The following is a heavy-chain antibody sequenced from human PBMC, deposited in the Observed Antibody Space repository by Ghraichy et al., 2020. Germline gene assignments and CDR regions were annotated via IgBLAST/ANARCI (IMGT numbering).Heavy chain of an antibody. J-gene: IGHJ6*03. Sequence: SETLSLTCAVYGGSFSDYYWSWIRQPPGKGLEWIWEINHSGSTKYNPSLKSRVIISVDTSKNQFSLKLSSVTAADTAVYYCARVKGHLGYCSSASCRTYYYYYMDVWGKGTTVTVSS. CDR1: GGSFSDYY. CDR3: ARVKGHLGYCSSASCRTYYYYYMDV. V-gene: IGHV4-34*01. D-gene: IGHD2-2*01. CDR2: INHSGST.